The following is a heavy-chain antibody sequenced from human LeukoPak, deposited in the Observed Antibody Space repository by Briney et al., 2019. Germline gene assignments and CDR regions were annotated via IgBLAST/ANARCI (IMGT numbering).Heavy chain of an antibody. V-gene: IGHV1-8*01. J-gene: IGHJ4*02. CDR1: GYTFTSYD. CDR3: ARGKIAVAGTLHY. CDR2: MNPNSGNT. Sequence: ASVKVSCKASGYTFTSYDINWVRQATGQGLEWMGWMNPNSGNTGYAQKFQGRVTMTRNTSISTAYMELSSLRSEDTAVNYCARGKIAVAGTLHYWGQGTLVTVSS. D-gene: IGHD6-19*01.